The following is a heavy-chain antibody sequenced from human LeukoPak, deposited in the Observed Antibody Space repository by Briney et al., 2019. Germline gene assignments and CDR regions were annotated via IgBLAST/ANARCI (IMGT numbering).Heavy chain of an antibody. CDR3: AKDLFRVVVPAAMPFYGMDV. CDR2: ISGSGGST. CDR1: GFTFSSYA. Sequence: GGSLRLSCAASGFTFSSYAMSWVRQAPGEGLEWVSAISGSGGSTYYADSVKGRFTISRDNSKNTLYLQMNSLRAEDTAVYYCAKDLFRVVVPAAMPFYGMDVWGQGTTVTVSS. V-gene: IGHV3-23*01. J-gene: IGHJ6*02. D-gene: IGHD2-2*01.